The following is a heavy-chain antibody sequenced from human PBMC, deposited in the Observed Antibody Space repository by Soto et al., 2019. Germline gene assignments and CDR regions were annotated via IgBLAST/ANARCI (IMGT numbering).Heavy chain of an antibody. CDR1: GFTVSSNY. D-gene: IGHD6-13*01. J-gene: IGHJ4*02. CDR2: IYYSGST. V-gene: IGHV4-31*02. Sequence: LRLSCAASGFTVSSNYMSWVRQHPGKGLEWIGYIYYSGSTYYNPSLKSRVTISVGTSKNQFSLKLSSVTAADTAVYYCARDGGSSWFDYWGQGTLVTVS. CDR3: ARDGGSSWFDY.